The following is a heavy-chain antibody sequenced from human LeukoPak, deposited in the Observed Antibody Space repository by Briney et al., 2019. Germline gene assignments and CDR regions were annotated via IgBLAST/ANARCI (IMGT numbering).Heavy chain of an antibody. D-gene: IGHD6-19*01. CDR2: IDPSSGGT. J-gene: IGHJ4*02. V-gene: IGHV1-2*02. CDR1: GYTFTDYY. CDR3: ARSDSSGCY. Sequence: ASVKVSCKASGYTFTDYYMHWVRQAPGQGLEWMGWIDPSSGGTNYEQKFQGRVTMTRDTSISTAYMELSRLRSDDTAVYYCARSDSSGCYWGQGTLVTVSS.